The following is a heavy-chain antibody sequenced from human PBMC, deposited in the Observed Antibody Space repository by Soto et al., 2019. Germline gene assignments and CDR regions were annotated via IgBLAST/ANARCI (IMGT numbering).Heavy chain of an antibody. J-gene: IGHJ4*02. CDR1: GFTFSSYA. CDR2: ISGSGGRT. D-gene: IGHD3-22*01. CDR3: AKCDYYDTSGYSDY. Sequence: EVQLLESGGDLVQPGGSLRLACTASGFTFSSYAMNWVRQAPGKGLEWVSVISGSGGRTYYADSVKGRFTISRDNSKNTLYLQMNSLSAGDTAVYYCAKCDYYDTSGYSDYWGRGTLVTVSS. V-gene: IGHV3-23*01.